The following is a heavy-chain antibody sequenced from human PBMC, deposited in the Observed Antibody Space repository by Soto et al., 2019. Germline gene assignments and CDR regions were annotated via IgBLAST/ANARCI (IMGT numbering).Heavy chain of an antibody. CDR2: ISYDGSYK. CDR1: GFTFSSYG. J-gene: IGHJ4*02. CDR3: AKDFHTSGGKAPNFDY. Sequence: QVQLVESGGGVVQPGRSLRLSCAASGFTFSSYGMHWVRQAPGKGLEWVAVISYDGSYKYYADSVKGRFTISRDNSKNTLYLQMNSLRAEDTAVYYCAKDFHTSGGKAPNFDYWGQGNLVTVSS. D-gene: IGHD2-15*01. V-gene: IGHV3-30*18.